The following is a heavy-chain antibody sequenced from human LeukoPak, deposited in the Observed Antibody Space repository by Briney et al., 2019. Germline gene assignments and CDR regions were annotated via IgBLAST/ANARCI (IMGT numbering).Heavy chain of an antibody. CDR2: INSDGNIT. J-gene: IGHJ4*02. CDR1: GFTFSSYW. D-gene: IGHD4-11*01. Sequence: PGGSLRLSCAASGFTFSSYWMHWVRQTPGKGLVWVSRINSDGNITTYADSVKGRFTISRDNAKNTLYLQMNSLRADDTAVYYCAGNRHDYNPKKGALDYWGQGTLVTVSS. CDR3: AGNRHDYNPKKGALDY. V-gene: IGHV3-74*03.